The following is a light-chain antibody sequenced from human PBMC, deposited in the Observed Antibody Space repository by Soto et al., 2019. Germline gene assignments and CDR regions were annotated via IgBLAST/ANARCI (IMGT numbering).Light chain of an antibody. Sequence: EIVLTQSPATLSLSPGESATLSCRASQSVNNYLAWYQQKPGQAPRLLIYDAVKRATGIPARFSGSGSGTDFTPTISSLEPEDFPVYYCQQRSNWPPITFGQGTRLEIK. CDR2: DAV. J-gene: IGKJ5*01. V-gene: IGKV3-11*01. CDR3: QQRSNWPPIT. CDR1: QSVNNY.